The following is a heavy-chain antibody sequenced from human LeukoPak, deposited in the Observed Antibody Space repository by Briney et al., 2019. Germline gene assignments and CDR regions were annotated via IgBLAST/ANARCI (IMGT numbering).Heavy chain of an antibody. CDR3: AKSSSEGYYMDV. Sequence: GGSLRLSCAASGFTFDDYAMHWVRQAPGKGLEWVSLISWDGGSTYYADSVKGRFTVSRDNSKNSLYLQMNSLRAEDTALYYCAKSSSEGYYMDVWAKGPRSPSP. CDR1: GFTFDDYA. J-gene: IGHJ6*03. D-gene: IGHD6-25*01. CDR2: ISWDGGST. V-gene: IGHV3-43D*03.